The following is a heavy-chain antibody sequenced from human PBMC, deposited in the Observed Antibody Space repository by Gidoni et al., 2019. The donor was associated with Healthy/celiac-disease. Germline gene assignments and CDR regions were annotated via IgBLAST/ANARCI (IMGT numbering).Heavy chain of an antibody. CDR2: IIPIFGTA. CDR3: ARENQRCSGGSCYPKEIPY. CDR1: GGTFSSYA. D-gene: IGHD2-15*01. V-gene: IGHV1-69*01. Sequence: QVQLVQSGAEVTKPGSSVKVSCKASGGTFSSYAISWVRQAPGQGLEWMGGIIPIFGTANYAQKFQGRVTITADESTSTAYMELSSLRSEDTAVYYCARENQRCSGGSCYPKEIPYWGQGTLVTVSS. J-gene: IGHJ4*02.